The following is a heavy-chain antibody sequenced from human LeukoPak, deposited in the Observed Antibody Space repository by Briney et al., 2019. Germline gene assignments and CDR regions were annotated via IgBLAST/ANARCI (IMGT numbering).Heavy chain of an antibody. CDR2: ISYDGSHK. CDR3: ARDPGYCTGGRCPNWFFDL. J-gene: IGHJ2*01. CDR1: GFAFRTYS. D-gene: IGHD2-15*01. Sequence: PGGSLRLSCAASGFAFRTYSMHWVRQAPGKGLEWVAIISYDGSHKYYADSVKGRFTISRDNSRNTLYLQMNSLRADETAVYYCARDPGYCTGGRCPNWFFDLWGRGTLVIVSS. V-gene: IGHV3-30*04.